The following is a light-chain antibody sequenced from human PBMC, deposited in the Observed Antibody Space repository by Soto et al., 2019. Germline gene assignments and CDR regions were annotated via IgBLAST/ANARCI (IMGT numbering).Light chain of an antibody. Sequence: QSVLTQPASVFGSPGQSITISCTGTSRVVGRYKFVSWYQQHPGKAPKVMIYEGSKRPSGVSNRFSGSKSGNTASLTISGLQAEDEADYYCCSYTSSRTYVFGTGTKVTVL. CDR2: EGS. J-gene: IGLJ1*01. CDR3: CSYTSSRTYV. V-gene: IGLV2-23*01. CDR1: SRVVGRYKF.